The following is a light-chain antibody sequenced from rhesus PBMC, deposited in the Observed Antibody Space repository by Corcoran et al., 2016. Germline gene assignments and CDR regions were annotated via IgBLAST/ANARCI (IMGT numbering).Light chain of an antibody. Sequence: DIQMTQSPSSLSASVGDRVTITCRASQGISNYLSWYQQKPGKPPNLPIHDASTLQSGVPSRFSGRGSGTEFTLTISSLQPEDFATYYCLQYNSDPLTFGGGTKVEIK. J-gene: IGKJ4*01. CDR1: QGISNY. CDR2: DAS. V-gene: IGKV1-43*02. CDR3: LQYNSDPLT.